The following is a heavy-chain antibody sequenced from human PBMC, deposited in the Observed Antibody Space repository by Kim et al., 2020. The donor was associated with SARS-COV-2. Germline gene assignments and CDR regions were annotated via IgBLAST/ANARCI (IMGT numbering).Heavy chain of an antibody. J-gene: IGHJ3*02. CDR1: GFSFSAYP. V-gene: IGHV3-21*01. CDR3: ARPPTGYSYGLDAFHI. CDR2: ISSSSSYI. Sequence: GGSLRLSCAASGFSFSAYPMSWVRQAPGKGLEWVSSISSSSSYIYYTDSLKGRFTVSRDNAKNSLYLQMNSLRVEDTAVYYCARPPTGYSYGLDAFHIWGQGTLVTVSS. D-gene: IGHD5-18*01.